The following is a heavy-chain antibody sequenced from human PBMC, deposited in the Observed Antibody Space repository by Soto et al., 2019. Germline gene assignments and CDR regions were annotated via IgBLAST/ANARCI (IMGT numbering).Heavy chain of an antibody. CDR1: GGSISSYY. D-gene: IGHD2-15*01. CDR2: IYYSGST. Sequence: SETLSLTCTVSGGSISSYYWSWIRQPPGKGLEWIGYIYYSGSTNYNPSLKSRVTISVDTSKNQFSLKLSSVTAADTAVYYCASGEYCSGGSCYISFDYWGQGTLITVSS. V-gene: IGHV4-59*01. CDR3: ASGEYCSGGSCYISFDY. J-gene: IGHJ4*02.